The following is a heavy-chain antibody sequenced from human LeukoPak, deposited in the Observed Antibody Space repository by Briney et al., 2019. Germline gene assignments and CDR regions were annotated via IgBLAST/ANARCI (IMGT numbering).Heavy chain of an antibody. CDR3: ASGTPLILDY. D-gene: IGHD3-22*01. Sequence: GASVKVSCKASGYTFTGYYIHWVRQAPGQGLEWMGRINPNSGDTNYAQKFQGRVTMTTDTSTSTAYMELRSLRSDDTAVYYCASGTPLILDYWGQGTLVTVSS. CDR2: INPNSGDT. CDR1: GYTFTGYY. V-gene: IGHV1-2*06. J-gene: IGHJ4*02.